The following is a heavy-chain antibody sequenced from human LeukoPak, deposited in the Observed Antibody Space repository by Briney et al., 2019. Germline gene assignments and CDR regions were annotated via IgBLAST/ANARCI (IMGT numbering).Heavy chain of an antibody. D-gene: IGHD2-15*01. Sequence: GGSLRLSCEASGFTFSSYWMSWVRQAPGKGLEWVANIRDDGGEIYYVDSVKGRFTISRDNAKSSLFLQMNSLRAEDTAVYYCAREVEAKWFDPWGQGTLVTVSS. J-gene: IGHJ5*02. V-gene: IGHV3-7*01. CDR2: IRDDGGEI. CDR3: AREVEAKWFDP. CDR1: GFTFSSYW.